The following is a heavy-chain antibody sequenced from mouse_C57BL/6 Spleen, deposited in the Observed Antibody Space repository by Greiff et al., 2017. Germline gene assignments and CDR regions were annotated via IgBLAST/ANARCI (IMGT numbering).Heavy chain of an antibody. V-gene: IGHV5-17*01. D-gene: IGHD1-1*01. CDR1: GFTFSDYG. CDR3: ATRTTVVPFDY. CDR2: ISSGSSTI. Sequence: DVHLVESGGGLVKPGGSLKLSCAASGFTFSDYGMHWVRQAPEKGLEWVAYISSGSSTIYYADTVKGRFTISRDNAKNTLFLQMTSLRSEDTAMYYCATRTTVVPFDYWGQGTTLTVSS. J-gene: IGHJ2*01.